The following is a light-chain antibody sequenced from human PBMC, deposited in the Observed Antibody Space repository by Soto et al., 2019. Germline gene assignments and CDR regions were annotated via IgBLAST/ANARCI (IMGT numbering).Light chain of an antibody. V-gene: IGKV3-20*01. Sequence: VLTQSPGTLSLSAGERATLSCRASQSVVYSYLTWYQQKPGQAPRLLLHGASKRASGTPDRFSGSGSGTDFSLTISRLEPDDFAIYYCQQFGTSPYTFGRGTTLEIK. CDR2: GAS. J-gene: IGKJ2*01. CDR3: QQFGTSPYT. CDR1: QSVVYSY.